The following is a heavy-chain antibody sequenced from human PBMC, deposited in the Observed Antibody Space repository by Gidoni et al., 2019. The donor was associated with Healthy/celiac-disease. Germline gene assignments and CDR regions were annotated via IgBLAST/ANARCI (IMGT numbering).Heavy chain of an antibody. CDR3: AKSADSDYVWGSYRYKYFDY. V-gene: IGHV3-23*01. CDR2: ISGSGGST. CDR1: GFTFSSYA. Sequence: EVQLLESGGGLVQPGGSLRLSCAASGFTFSSYAMSWVRQAPGKGLEWVSAISGSGGSTYYADSVKGRFTISRDNSKNTLYLQMNSLRAEDTAVYYCAKSADSDYVWGSYRYKYFDYWGQGTLVTVSS. D-gene: IGHD3-16*02. J-gene: IGHJ4*02.